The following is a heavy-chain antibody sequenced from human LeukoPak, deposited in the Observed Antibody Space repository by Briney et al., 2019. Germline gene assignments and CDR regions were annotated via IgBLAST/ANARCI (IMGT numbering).Heavy chain of an antibody. CDR1: GFTFSSYS. D-gene: IGHD3-10*01. CDR2: ISSSSSYI. Sequence: GGSLRLSCAASGFTFSSYSMNWVRQAPGKGLEWVSSISSSSSYIYYADSVKGRFTISRDNSKNTLYLQMNTLRSEDTALYYCARDRSLSSFGELFLWGQGTLVTVSS. CDR3: ARDRSLSSFGELFL. V-gene: IGHV3-21*01. J-gene: IGHJ4*02.